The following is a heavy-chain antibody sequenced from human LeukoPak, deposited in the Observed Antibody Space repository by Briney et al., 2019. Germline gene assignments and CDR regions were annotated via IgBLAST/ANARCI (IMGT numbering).Heavy chain of an antibody. D-gene: IGHD3-16*02. CDR3: ARQFNDYVWGSYRPSPFDY. J-gene: IGHJ4*02. CDR1: GFTFSTYW. V-gene: IGHV3-7*01. Sequence: GGSLRLSCAASGFTFSTYWMSWVRQAPGKGLEWVANIKQDGSEKYYVDSVKGRFTISRDNAKNSLYLQMNSLRAEDTAVYYCARQFNDYVWGSYRPSPFDYWGQGTLVTVST. CDR2: IKQDGSEK.